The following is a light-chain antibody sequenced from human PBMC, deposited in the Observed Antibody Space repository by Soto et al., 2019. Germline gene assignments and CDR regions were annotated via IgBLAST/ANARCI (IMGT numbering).Light chain of an antibody. CDR2: GAS. CDR3: QQYGSSRFT. Sequence: EIVLTQSPGTLSLSPGELATLSCRASQSISSSYLAWYQQKPGQAPRLLVYGASSRATGIPDRFSGSGSGTDFTLTISRLEPEDFAVYYCQQYGSSRFTFGPGTKVDIK. J-gene: IGKJ3*01. V-gene: IGKV3-20*01. CDR1: QSISSSY.